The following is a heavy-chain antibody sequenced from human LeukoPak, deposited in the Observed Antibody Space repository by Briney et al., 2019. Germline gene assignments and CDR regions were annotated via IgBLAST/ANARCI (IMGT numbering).Heavy chain of an antibody. V-gene: IGHV1-69*06. CDR3: ARVWGSHTPAFDI. D-gene: IGHD3-16*01. J-gene: IGHJ3*02. CDR1: GGTFSSYA. Sequence: SVKVSCKASGGTFSSYAISWVRQAPGQGLEWMGGIIPIFGTANYAQKFQGRVTITADKSTSTAYMELSSLRSEDTAVYYCARVWGSHTPAFDIWGQGTMVTVSS. CDR2: IIPIFGTA.